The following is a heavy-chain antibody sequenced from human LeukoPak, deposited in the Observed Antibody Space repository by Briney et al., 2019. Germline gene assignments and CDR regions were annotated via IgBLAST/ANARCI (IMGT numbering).Heavy chain of an antibody. Sequence: GGSLRLSCAASGFTFNNAWMNWVRQAPGKGLEWVSYISSGGSTIYYADSVKGRFTISRDNAKNSLYLQMNSLGDEDTAVYYCVRDDAGTDHYYYGMDVWGQGTTVTVSS. CDR1: GFTFNNAW. CDR3: VRDDAGTDHYYYGMDV. V-gene: IGHV3-48*02. J-gene: IGHJ6*02. D-gene: IGHD1-14*01. CDR2: ISSGGSTI.